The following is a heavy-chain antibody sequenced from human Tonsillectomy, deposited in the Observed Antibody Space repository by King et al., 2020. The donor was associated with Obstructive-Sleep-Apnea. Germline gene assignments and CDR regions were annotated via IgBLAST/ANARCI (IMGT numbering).Heavy chain of an antibody. CDR3: AKDRHGYSLIFDY. D-gene: IGHD3-22*01. Sequence: QLVQSGGGVVQPGRSLRLSCAASGFTFSSFGMHWVRQAPGKGLEWVAVISYDGSNKYYTDSVKGRFTISRDNSKNTLYLQMNSLRAEDTAVYYCAKDRHGYSLIFDYWGQGTLVTVSS. V-gene: IGHV3-30*18. J-gene: IGHJ4*02. CDR2: ISYDGSNK. CDR1: GFTFSSFG.